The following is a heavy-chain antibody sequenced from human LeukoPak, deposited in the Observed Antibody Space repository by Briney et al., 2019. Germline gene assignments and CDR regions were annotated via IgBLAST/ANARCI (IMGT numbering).Heavy chain of an antibody. CDR3: ARDLVVVTGLRTRGSFDI. J-gene: IGHJ3*02. Sequence: GASVKVSCKASGYNFTSYYMHWVRQAPGQGLEWMGIINPSGGTPSYAQKFQGRVTVPRDTSTSTVYMELSSLRSEATAVYYCARDLVVVTGLRTRGSFDIWGQGTMVTVSS. D-gene: IGHD2-21*02. CDR2: INPSGGTP. CDR1: GYNFTSYY. V-gene: IGHV1-46*01.